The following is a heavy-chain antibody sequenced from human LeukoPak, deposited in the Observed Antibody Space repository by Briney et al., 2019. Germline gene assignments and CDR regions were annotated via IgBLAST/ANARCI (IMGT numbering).Heavy chain of an antibody. D-gene: IGHD6-19*01. J-gene: IGHJ6*03. Sequence: ASVKVSCKASGYTFTSYGISWVRQAPGQGLEWMGWISAYNGNTNYAQKLQGRVTMTRDMSTSTVYMELSSLRSEDTAVYYCARDRYSSGWYYYYYYMDVWGKGTTVTVSS. CDR3: ARDRYSSGWYYYYYYMDV. CDR2: ISAYNGNT. V-gene: IGHV1-18*01. CDR1: GYTFTSYG.